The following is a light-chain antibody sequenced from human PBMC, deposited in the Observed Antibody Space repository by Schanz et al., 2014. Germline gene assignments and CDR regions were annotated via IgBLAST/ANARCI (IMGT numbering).Light chain of an antibody. CDR1: SSDIGGYNS. CDR3: MIWPRNALGV. V-gene: IGLV2-8*01. Sequence: QSVLTQPPSASGSPGQSVTISCTGSSSDIGGYNSVSWYQQFPFPSPPLMIYEVTPRPSWVPDRFSGSKSGNTASLTVSGLQAEDEADYYCMIWPRNALGVFGGGTKLTV. J-gene: IGLJ3*02. CDR2: EVT.